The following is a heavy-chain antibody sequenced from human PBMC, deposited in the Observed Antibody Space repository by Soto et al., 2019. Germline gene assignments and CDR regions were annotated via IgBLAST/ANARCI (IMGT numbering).Heavy chain of an antibody. CDR1: WDSVSSNTAA. Sequence: SQTLSLTCAISWDSVSSNTAAWNWFRQSPSRCLEWLGRTYYRSKWYNDYAVSVKSRITINPDTSKNQFSLQLNSVTPEDTAVYYCAREYLSSGWYFGAFDIWGQGPMVTVSS. D-gene: IGHD6-19*01. CDR3: AREYLSSGWYFGAFDI. J-gene: IGHJ3*02. CDR2: TYYRSKWYN. V-gene: IGHV6-1*01.